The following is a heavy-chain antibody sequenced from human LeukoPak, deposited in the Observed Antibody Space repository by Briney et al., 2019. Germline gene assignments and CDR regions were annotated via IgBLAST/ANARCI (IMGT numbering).Heavy chain of an antibody. CDR3: ARGYYDILTGYFFYWYFDL. CDR2: IYTSGTT. D-gene: IGHD3-9*01. J-gene: IGHJ2*01. CDR1: GGSFSTYY. V-gene: IGHV4-4*07. Sequence: KPSETLSLTCTVSGGSFSTYYWSWIRQPAGKGLEWIGHIYTSGTTNYNPSLKSRVTMSVDTSKNQFSLKLSSVTAADTAVYHCARGYYDILTGYFFYWYFDLWGRGTQVTVSS.